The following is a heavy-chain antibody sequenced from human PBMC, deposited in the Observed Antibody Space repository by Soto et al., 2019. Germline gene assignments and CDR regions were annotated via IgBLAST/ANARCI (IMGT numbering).Heavy chain of an antibody. CDR2: IKQDGSEK. J-gene: IGHJ4*02. V-gene: IGHV3-7*01. Sequence: GGSLRLSCAASGFTFSSYWMSWVRQAPGKGLEWVANIKQDGSEKYYVDSGKGRFTISRDNAKISLYLQMNSLRAEDTAVYYCAGGMMGSSWYYFDYWGQGTLVTVSS. CDR1: GFTFSSYW. CDR3: AGGMMGSSWYYFDY. D-gene: IGHD6-13*01.